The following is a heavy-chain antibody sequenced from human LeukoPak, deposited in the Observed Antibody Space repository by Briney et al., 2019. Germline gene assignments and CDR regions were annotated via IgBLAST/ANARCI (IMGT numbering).Heavy chain of an antibody. Sequence: PSETLSLTCTVSGGSISSYYWSWIRQPPGKGLEWVGSIYYSGSTNYNPSLKSRVTISVDTSENQFSLKLSSVTAADTAVYYCARDTVLLWFGDPAYYYYYGMDVWGQGTTVTVSS. J-gene: IGHJ6*02. CDR3: ARDTVLLWFGDPAYYYYYGMDV. D-gene: IGHD3-10*01. V-gene: IGHV4-59*01. CDR2: IYYSGST. CDR1: GGSISSYY.